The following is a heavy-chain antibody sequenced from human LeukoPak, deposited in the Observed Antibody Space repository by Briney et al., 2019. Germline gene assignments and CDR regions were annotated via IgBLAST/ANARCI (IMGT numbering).Heavy chain of an antibody. CDR2: INPYSGDT. CDR1: GYTFTSYD. D-gene: IGHD6-19*01. Sequence: ASVKVSCKASGYTFTSYDINWVRQAPGQGLKWMGWINPYSGDTNYAQNFQGRVTMTRDTSISTAYMELSSLKSDDTAVYYCARLAMSGIGSDDFWGQGTLVTVSS. J-gene: IGHJ4*02. V-gene: IGHV1-2*02. CDR3: ARLAMSGIGSDDF.